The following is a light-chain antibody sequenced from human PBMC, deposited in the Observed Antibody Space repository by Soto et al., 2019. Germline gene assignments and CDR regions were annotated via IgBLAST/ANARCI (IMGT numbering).Light chain of an antibody. Sequence: QSVLTQPASVSGCPEQSITISCTGTSSDVGLYDYVSWYQQHPGKAPQLMIYAVSNRPSGVSNRFSASKSGNTASLFISGLQAEDEADYYCSSYTSDSSYVFGSGTKVTVL. CDR3: SSYTSDSSYV. V-gene: IGLV2-14*01. CDR1: SSDVGLYDY. CDR2: AVS. J-gene: IGLJ1*01.